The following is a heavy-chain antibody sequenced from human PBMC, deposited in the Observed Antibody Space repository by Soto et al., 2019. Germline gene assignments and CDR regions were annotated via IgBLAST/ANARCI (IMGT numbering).Heavy chain of an antibody. V-gene: IGHV3-33*01. J-gene: IGHJ3*02. CDR2: IWYDGSNK. CDR1: GFTFSSYG. D-gene: IGHD3-22*01. CDR3: ARGLEYYYDSSGYYDGAFDN. Sequence: QVQLVESGGGVVQPGRSLRLSCAASGFTFSSYGMHWVRQAPGKGLEWVAVIWYDGSNKYYADSVKGRFTISRDNSKNTLYLQMNSLRAEDTAVYYCARGLEYYYDSSGYYDGAFDNWGQGTMVTVSS.